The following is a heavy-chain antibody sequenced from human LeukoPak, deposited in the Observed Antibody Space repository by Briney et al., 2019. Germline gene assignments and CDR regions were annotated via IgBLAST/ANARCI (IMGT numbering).Heavy chain of an antibody. CDR3: ARHSTSWAPFDS. V-gene: IGHV4-59*08. Sequence: SETLSLTCTVSGGSISSYYWSWIRQPPGKGLEWIGYIYYSGYTNYNPSLKSRVSISMDSSANRFSLKLRSVTAADTGVYYCARHSTSWAPFDSWGQGTLVTVSS. J-gene: IGHJ4*02. D-gene: IGHD2-2*01. CDR2: IYYSGYT. CDR1: GGSISSYY.